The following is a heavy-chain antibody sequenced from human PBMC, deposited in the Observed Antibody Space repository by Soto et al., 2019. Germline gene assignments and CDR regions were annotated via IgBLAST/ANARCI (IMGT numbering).Heavy chain of an antibody. J-gene: IGHJ6*02. Sequence: SGGSLRLSCAASGFTFSSYWMHWVRQAPGKGLVWVSRINSDGSSTSYADSVKGRFTISRDNAKNTLYLQMNSLRAEDTAVYCCAPQGVYYYYGMDVWGQGTTVTVSS. D-gene: IGHD3-10*01. CDR1: GFTFSSYW. CDR2: INSDGSST. V-gene: IGHV3-74*01. CDR3: APQGVYYYYGMDV.